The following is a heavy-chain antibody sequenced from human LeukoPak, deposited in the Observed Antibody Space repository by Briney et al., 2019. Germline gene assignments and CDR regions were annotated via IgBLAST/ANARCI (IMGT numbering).Heavy chain of an antibody. Sequence: GGSLRVYCAASGFSFSSNDMHWVRQAPGNWLEWVAQISHDGNDKYYADSVKSRFTISRDNSKNTLFLQLDSLRAEDTAVYFCAKVGIGYYYPFDYWGQGTLVTVSS. CDR2: ISHDGNDK. D-gene: IGHD3-22*01. CDR3: AKVGIGYYYPFDY. V-gene: IGHV3-30*18. CDR1: GFSFSSND. J-gene: IGHJ4*02.